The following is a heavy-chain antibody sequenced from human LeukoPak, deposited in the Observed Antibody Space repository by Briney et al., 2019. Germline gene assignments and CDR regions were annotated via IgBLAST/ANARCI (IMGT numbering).Heavy chain of an antibody. V-gene: IGHV3-30-3*01. Sequence: GGSLRLSCAASGFTFSSYAMHWVRQAPGKGLEWVAVISYDGSNKYYADSVKGRFTISRDNSKNTLYLQMNSLRAEDTAVYYCASQGVVTPSYYGLDVWGQGTTVTVSS. CDR3: ASQGVVTPSYYGLDV. D-gene: IGHD3-22*01. J-gene: IGHJ6*02. CDR2: ISYDGSNK. CDR1: GFTFSSYA.